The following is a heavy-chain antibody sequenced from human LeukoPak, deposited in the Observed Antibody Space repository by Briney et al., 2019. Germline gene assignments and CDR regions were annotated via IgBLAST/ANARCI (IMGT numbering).Heavy chain of an antibody. CDR2: INPNSGGT. J-gene: IGHJ6*02. Sequence: ASVKVSCKASGYTFTGYYMHWVRQAPGQGLEWMGWINPNSGGTNYAQKFQGRVTMTRDTPISTAYMELSRLRSDDTAVYYCARMTLGSWYGELDYYGMDVWGQGTTVTVSS. CDR3: ARMTLGSWYGELDYYGMDV. D-gene: IGHD6-13*01. CDR1: GYTFTGYY. V-gene: IGHV1-2*02.